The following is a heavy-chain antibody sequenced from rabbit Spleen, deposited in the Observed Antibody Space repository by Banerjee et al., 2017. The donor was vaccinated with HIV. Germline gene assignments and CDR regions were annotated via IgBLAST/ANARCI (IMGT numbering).Heavy chain of an antibody. J-gene: IGHJ4*01. V-gene: IGHV1S47*01. CDR1: GFDFSDYG. CDR3: VRGASDSGYYSL. D-gene: IGHD1-1*01. Sequence: QLVESGGGLVQPGGSLKLSCKASGFDFSDYGVTWVRQAPGKGLEWIGYIDLLFGTTYYANWVNGRFTISSHNAQNTLYLQLNSLTAADTATYFCVRGASDSGYYSLWGQGTLVTVS. CDR2: IDLLFGTT.